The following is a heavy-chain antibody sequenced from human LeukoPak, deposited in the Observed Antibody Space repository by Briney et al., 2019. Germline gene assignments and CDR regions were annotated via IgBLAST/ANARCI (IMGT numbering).Heavy chain of an antibody. CDR1: GFTFSSYG. CDR2: ISYDGSNK. Sequence: QPGRSLRLSCAASGFTFSSYGMYWVRQAPGKGLEWVAVISYDGSNKYYADSVKGRFTISRDNSKNTLYLQMNSLRAEDTAVYYCAKGMDRGVRYFDYWGQGTLVTVSS. J-gene: IGHJ4*02. D-gene: IGHD1-14*01. CDR3: AKGMDRGVRYFDY. V-gene: IGHV3-30*18.